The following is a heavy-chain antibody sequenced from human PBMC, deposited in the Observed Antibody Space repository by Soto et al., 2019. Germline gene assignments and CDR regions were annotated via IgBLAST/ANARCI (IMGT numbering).Heavy chain of an antibody. CDR2: INTDGSST. D-gene: IGHD3-10*01. Sequence: EVQLVESGGGLVQPGGSLRLSCAVPGFTFSSFWMHLVRQAPGEGLVWVSRINTDGSSTSYADSVKGRFTISRDNAKNTLYLQMNSLRVEDTAMYYCAKRGVDTFGLSYWGQGTLVTVSS. J-gene: IGHJ4*02. V-gene: IGHV3-74*01. CDR3: AKRGVDTFGLSY. CDR1: GFTFSSFW.